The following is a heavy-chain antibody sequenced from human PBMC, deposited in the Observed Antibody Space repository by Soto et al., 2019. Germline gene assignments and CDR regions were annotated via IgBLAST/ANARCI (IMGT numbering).Heavy chain of an antibody. V-gene: IGHV1-3*01. D-gene: IGHD5-12*01. CDR2: INAGNGDT. CDR3: ARAISGYVT. J-gene: IGHJ5*02. Sequence: QVQLVQSVAEVKKPGASVKDSCKASGITFSSYAMHWVRQAPGQRLEWMGWINAGNGDTRYSQIFQGRVTLTRDTSASTVYLELSSLRSEDTAIYYCARAISGYVTWGQGTLVTVSS. CDR1: GITFSSYA.